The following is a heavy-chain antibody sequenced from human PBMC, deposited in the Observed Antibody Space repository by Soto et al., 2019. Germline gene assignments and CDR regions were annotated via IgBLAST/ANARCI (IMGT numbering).Heavy chain of an antibody. Sequence: QVQLVQSGAEVKKPGSSVKVSCKASGGTFSSYASSWVRQAPGQGLEWMGGIIPIFGTANYAQKFQGRVTITADESTSTAYMELSSLRSEETAVYYCAREGYGDPVAHLDYWGQGTLVTVSS. CDR3: AREGYGDPVAHLDY. CDR1: GGTFSSYA. CDR2: IIPIFGTA. D-gene: IGHD4-17*01. J-gene: IGHJ4*02. V-gene: IGHV1-69*12.